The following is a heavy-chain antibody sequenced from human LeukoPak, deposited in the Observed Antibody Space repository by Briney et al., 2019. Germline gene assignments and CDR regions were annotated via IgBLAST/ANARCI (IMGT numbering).Heavy chain of an antibody. Sequence: GGSLRLSCAASGFSFSSYSMNWVRQAPGKGLEWLSYISRSSSSMYYADSVKGRFTISRDNAKNSLYLQMNSLRDEDTAVYYCVRWATVTSPFDYWGQGTLVTVSS. V-gene: IGHV3-48*02. CDR1: GFSFSSYS. D-gene: IGHD4-17*01. CDR3: VRWATVTSPFDY. J-gene: IGHJ4*02. CDR2: ISRSSSSM.